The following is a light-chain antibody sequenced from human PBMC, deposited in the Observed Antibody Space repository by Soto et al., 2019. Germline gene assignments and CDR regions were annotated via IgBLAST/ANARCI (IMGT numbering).Light chain of an antibody. CDR2: GTS. Sequence: EIVLTQSPGILSLSPGEGATLSCRASQSLSNFFLAWYQQKPGQAPRLPIYGTSIRATGIPDRFSGSGSETDFTLTVKRLEPEDFAVYYCQQYESSPITFGQGTRPEI. CDR1: QSLSNFF. CDR3: QQYESSPIT. V-gene: IGKV3-20*01. J-gene: IGKJ5*01.